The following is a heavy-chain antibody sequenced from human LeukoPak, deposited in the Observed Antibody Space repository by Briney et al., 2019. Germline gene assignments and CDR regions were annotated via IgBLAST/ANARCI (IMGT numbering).Heavy chain of an antibody. Sequence: SETLSLTCTVSGGSISSSSYYWGWIRQPPGKGLEWIGSIYYSGSTYYNPSLKSRVTISVDTSKNQFSLKLSSVTAADTAVYYCARDRMYYYDSSGLQYYFDYWGQETLVTVSS. CDR2: IYYSGST. J-gene: IGHJ4*02. CDR3: ARDRMYYYDSSGLQYYFDY. V-gene: IGHV4-39*07. D-gene: IGHD3-22*01. CDR1: GGSISSSSYY.